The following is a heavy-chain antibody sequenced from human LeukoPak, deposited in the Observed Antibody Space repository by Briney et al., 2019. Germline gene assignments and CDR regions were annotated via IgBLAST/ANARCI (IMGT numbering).Heavy chain of an antibody. CDR3: AKSDAAHYYDSSGYYPFDY. CDR2: ITSSSTYV. CDR1: GFTFSSYS. D-gene: IGHD3-22*01. J-gene: IGHJ4*02. V-gene: IGHV3-21*04. Sequence: GGSLRLSCAASGFTFSSYSMNWVRQAPGKGLEWVSSITSSSTYVYYADSVKGRFTISRDSAKNSLYLQMNSLRAEDTAVYYCAKSDAAHYYDSSGYYPFDYWGQGTLVTVSS.